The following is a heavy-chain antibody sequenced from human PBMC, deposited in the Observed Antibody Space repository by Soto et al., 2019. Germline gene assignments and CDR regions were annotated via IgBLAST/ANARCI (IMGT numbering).Heavy chain of an antibody. D-gene: IGHD4-17*01. V-gene: IGHV1-18*01. CDR3: ARGSSGDYAYYGMDV. CDR1: GYTFTSYG. Sequence: QVQLVQSGAEVKKPGASVKVSCKASGYTFTSYGISWVRQTPGQGLEWMGWISAYNGNTNYAQKLKGRVTMTTDTSTSTAYLELRSVRSDDTAVYYCARGSSGDYAYYGMDVWSQGTTVTVSS. J-gene: IGHJ6*02. CDR2: ISAYNGNT.